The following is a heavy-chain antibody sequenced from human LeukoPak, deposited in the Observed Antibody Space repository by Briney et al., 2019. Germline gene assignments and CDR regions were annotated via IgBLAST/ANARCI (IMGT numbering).Heavy chain of an antibody. CDR1: GFTFSSYV. J-gene: IGHJ5*02. CDR3: ARGLTGYSYGPNWFDP. CDR2: ISTSSSYI. V-gene: IGHV3-21*04. Sequence: PGGSLRLSCAASGFTFSSYVMKWVRQAPGKGLEWVSSISTSSSYIYYANSVKGRFTISRDNAKNSLYLQMNSLRAEDTAVYYCARGLTGYSYGPNWFDPWGQGTLVTVSS. D-gene: IGHD5-18*01.